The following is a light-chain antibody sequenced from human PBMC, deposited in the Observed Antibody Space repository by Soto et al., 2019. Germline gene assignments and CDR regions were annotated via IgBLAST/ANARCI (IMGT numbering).Light chain of an antibody. V-gene: IGKV2-28*01. J-gene: IGKJ2*01. CDR1: QSLSHRNGKTY. CDR3: RQALQSPRT. Sequence: EIDMTQSPLSLPVTPGEPASISCRSSQSLSHRNGKTYLDWYLQKPGQSPHLLIYLGSNRASGVPDRFTGSGSGTDFTLKISRVEAEDVGVYYCRQALQSPRTFGHGTKLEIK. CDR2: LGS.